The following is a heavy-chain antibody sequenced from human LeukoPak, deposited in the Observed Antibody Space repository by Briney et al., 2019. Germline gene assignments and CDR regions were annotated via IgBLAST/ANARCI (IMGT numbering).Heavy chain of an antibody. CDR3: AKDLTYYYGPGSYPNYFDY. CDR2: IRYDGSNK. D-gene: IGHD3-10*01. J-gene: IGHJ4*02. V-gene: IGHV3-30*02. Sequence: PGGSLRLSCAASGFTFSSYGMHWVRQAPGKGLEWVAFIRYDGSNKYYADSVKGRFTISRDNSKNTLYLQMNSLRAEDTAVYYCAKDLTYYYGPGSYPNYFDYWGQGTLVTVSS. CDR1: GFTFSSYG.